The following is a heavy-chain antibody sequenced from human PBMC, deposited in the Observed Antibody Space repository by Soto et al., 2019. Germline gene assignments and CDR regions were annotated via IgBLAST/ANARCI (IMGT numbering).Heavy chain of an antibody. CDR3: ARGGGFDSFDY. Sequence: SETLSLTCTVSGASITYGAYSWSWIRQTPGKGLEWIGYIDHLETTFYNPSFESRLTLSIDRTKNQFSLNLKSMSAADRAVYFCARGGGFDSFDYWGQGILVTVSS. J-gene: IGHJ4*02. V-gene: IGHV4-30-2*01. CDR2: IDHLETT. D-gene: IGHD3-10*01. CDR1: GASITYGAYS.